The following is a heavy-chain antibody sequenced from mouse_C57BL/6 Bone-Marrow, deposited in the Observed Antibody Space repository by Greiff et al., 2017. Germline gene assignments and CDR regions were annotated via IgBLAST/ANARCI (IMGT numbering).Heavy chain of an antibody. Sequence: QVQLQQSGAELVRPGASVKLSCKASGYTFTDYYINWVKQRPGQGLEWIARIYPGSGNTYYNEKFKGKATLTAEKSSSTAYMQLGSLTSEDSAVYFCARKRIVADWGQGTLVTVSA. CDR2: IYPGSGNT. CDR3: ARKRIVAD. CDR1: GYTFTDYY. V-gene: IGHV1-76*01. J-gene: IGHJ3*01. D-gene: IGHD2-5*01.